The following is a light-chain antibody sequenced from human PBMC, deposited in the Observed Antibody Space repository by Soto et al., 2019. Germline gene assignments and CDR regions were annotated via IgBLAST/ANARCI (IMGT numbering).Light chain of an antibody. CDR2: GAS. V-gene: IGKV3-20*01. J-gene: IGKJ2*01. CDR1: QSVSSSY. CDR3: QQYGSSPPDT. Sequence: EIVLTQSPGTLSLSPGERATLSCRASQSVSSSYLAWYQQKPGQAPRLLIYGASSRATGIPDRFSGSGSGTDFTLTISRLAPEDFEVYYCQQYGSSPPDTFGQGTKLEIK.